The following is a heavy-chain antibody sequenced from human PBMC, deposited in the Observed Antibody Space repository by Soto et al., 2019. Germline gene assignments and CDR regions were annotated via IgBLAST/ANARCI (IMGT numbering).Heavy chain of an antibody. CDR1: GFTVSGNS. J-gene: IGHJ6*02. CDR3: ARDGGSGTPVAGSQDRNMYFGMDV. V-gene: IGHV3-53*01. Sequence: EVQLLDSGGDLIQPGGSLRLSCGASGFTVSGNSLSWVRQAPGKGLEWVSYIFIDGSTYYADSVRGRFTISRDNSKNTLYLQMNSLRAEDTAVYYCARDGGSGTPVAGSQDRNMYFGMDVWGQGTTVIVSS. CDR2: IFIDGST. D-gene: IGHD6-19*01.